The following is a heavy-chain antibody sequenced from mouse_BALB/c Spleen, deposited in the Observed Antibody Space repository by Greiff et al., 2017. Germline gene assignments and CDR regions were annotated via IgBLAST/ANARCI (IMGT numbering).Heavy chain of an antibody. D-gene: IGHD2-3*01. V-gene: IGHV1-9*01. J-gene: IGHJ3*01. CDR3: ARYLIYDGSWGFAY. CDR1: GYTFSSYW. Sequence: QVHVKQSGAELMKPGASVKISCKATGYTFSSYWIEWVKQRPGHGLEWIGEILPGSGSTNYNEKFKGKATFTADTSSNTAYMQLSSLTSEDSAVYYCARYLIYDGSWGFAYWGQGTLVTVSA. CDR2: ILPGSGST.